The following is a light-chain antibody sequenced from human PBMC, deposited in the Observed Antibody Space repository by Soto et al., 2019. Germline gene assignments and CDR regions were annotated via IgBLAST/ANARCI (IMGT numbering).Light chain of an antibody. Sequence: QAVVTQPPSASGTPGQRVTISCSGSSSSIGVNTVNWYQQLPGTAPKLLIHTNDHRPSGIPDRFSGSKSGTSASLAISGLQPEDEAAYYCAAWDDSLSGPVFGGGTKLTVL. CDR2: TND. CDR1: SSSIGVNT. CDR3: AAWDDSLSGPV. V-gene: IGLV1-44*01. J-gene: IGLJ3*02.